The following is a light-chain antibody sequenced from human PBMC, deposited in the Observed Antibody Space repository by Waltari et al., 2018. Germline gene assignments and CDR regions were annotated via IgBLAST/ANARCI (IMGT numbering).Light chain of an antibody. V-gene: IGKV1-33*01. CDR1: QEISNY. CDR2: DAS. Sequence: DIQMTQSPSSLSASVGDIVTITCQASQEISNYLNWYPQKPGKAPKLLIYDASNLETGVPSRFSGSGSGTDFTFTISSLQPEDIATYYCQQYDNLPTLTFGGGTKVEIK. CDR3: QQYDNLPTLT. J-gene: IGKJ4*01.